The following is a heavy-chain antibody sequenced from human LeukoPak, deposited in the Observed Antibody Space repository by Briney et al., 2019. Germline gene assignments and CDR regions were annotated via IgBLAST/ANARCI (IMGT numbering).Heavy chain of an antibody. D-gene: IGHD3-10*01. Sequence: TSETLSLTCSDSGGSIRSYFWRWIRQSPGKGLEWIGYIYASGSANYNPSLKSRVAFSLDTSKSQISLSLTFVTAADALVYLCARPHPLYGAGSFVFWGQGILVTVSS. CDR3: ARPHPLYGAGSFVF. CDR2: IYASGSA. CDR1: GGSIRSYF. J-gene: IGHJ4*02. V-gene: IGHV4-59*08.